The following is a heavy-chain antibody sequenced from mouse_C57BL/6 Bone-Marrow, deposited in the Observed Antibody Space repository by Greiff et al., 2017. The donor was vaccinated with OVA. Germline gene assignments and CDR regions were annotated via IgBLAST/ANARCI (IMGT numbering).Heavy chain of an antibody. Sequence: VQLQQPGAELVKPGASVKMSCKASGYTFTSYWITWVKQRPGQGLEWIGDIYPGSGSTNYNEKFKSKATLTVDTSSSTAYMQLSSLTSEDSAVYYCASGGSSGPYCYYWGQGTTPTVSS. CDR3: ASGGSSGPYCYY. CDR2: IYPGSGST. CDR1: GYTFTSYW. D-gene: IGHD3-2*02. J-gene: IGHJ2*01. V-gene: IGHV1-55*01.